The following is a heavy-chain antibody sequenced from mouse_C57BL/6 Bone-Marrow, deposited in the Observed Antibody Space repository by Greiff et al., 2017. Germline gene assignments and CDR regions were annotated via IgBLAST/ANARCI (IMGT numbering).Heavy chain of an antibody. CDR3: ARYYYGSSAWFAY. V-gene: IGHV1-55*01. J-gene: IGHJ3*01. CDR2: IYPGSGST. D-gene: IGHD1-1*01. CDR1: GYTFTSYW. Sequence: VQLQQSGPVLVKPGASVKMSCKASGYTFTSYWITWVKQRPGQGLEWIGDIYPGSGSTNYNEKFKSKATLTVDTSSSTAYMQLSSLTSEDSAVYYCARYYYGSSAWFAYWGQGTLVTVSA.